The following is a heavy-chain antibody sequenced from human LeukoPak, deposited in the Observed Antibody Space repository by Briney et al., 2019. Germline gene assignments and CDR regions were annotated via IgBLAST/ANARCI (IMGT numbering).Heavy chain of an antibody. Sequence: PGGSLRLSCAASGFTFSSYSMNWVRQAPGKGLEWVSSISSSSSYIYYADSVKGRLTISRDNAKNSLYLQMNSLRAEDTAVYYCARMTAMVEAFDYWGQGTLVTVSS. CDR2: ISSSSSYI. CDR3: ARMTAMVEAFDY. J-gene: IGHJ4*02. V-gene: IGHV3-21*01. CDR1: GFTFSSYS. D-gene: IGHD5-18*01.